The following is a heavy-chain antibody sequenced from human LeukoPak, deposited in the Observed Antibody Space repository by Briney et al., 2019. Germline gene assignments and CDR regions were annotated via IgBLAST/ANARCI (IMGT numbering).Heavy chain of an antibody. V-gene: IGHV1-2*02. CDR1: VYTFSDYY. D-gene: IGHD3-10*01. CDR2: INPNSGGT. J-gene: IGHJ4*02. CDR3: ASEGVISSSFDY. Sequence: ASVKVSCKASVYTFSDYYMHWVRQAPGQGLEWMGWINPNSGGTNYAQKFQGRVTMTRDTSISTAYMELSSLTSDDTAVYYCASEGVISSSFDYWGQGTLVTVSS.